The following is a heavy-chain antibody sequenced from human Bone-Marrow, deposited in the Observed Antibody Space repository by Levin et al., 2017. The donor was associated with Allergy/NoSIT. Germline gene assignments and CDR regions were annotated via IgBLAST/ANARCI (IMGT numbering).Heavy chain of an antibody. CDR2: IGSSGRPI. J-gene: IGHJ4*02. CDR3: ATGRREHYDISAYFF. CDR1: RLPFSDYY. V-gene: IGHV3-11*01. Sequence: KAGGSLRLSCAASRLPFSDYYMSWIRQAPGKGLEWLSYIGSSGRPIYYRDSVKGRFTISRDNAKNSLYLQMNSLRAEDTAVYYCATGRREHYDISAYFFWGQGTLVTVSS. D-gene: IGHD3-22*01.